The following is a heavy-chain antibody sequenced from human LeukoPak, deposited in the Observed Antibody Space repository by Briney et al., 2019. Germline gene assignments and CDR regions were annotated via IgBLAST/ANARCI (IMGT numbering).Heavy chain of an antibody. CDR2: IYHSVDT. V-gene: IGHV4-59*12. Sequence: PSETLSLTCTVSGGSISSYYWCWIRQPPGKGLEWIGYIYHSVDTKYNASLKSRVTISVDTSKNQFSLKLSSVTAADTAVYYCARGPGILTGYQRGEDYWGQGTLVTVSS. CDR3: ARGPGILTGYQRGEDY. J-gene: IGHJ4*02. D-gene: IGHD3-9*01. CDR1: GGSISSYY.